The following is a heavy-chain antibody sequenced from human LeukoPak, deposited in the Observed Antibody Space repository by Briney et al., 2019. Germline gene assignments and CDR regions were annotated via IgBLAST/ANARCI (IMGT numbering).Heavy chain of an antibody. CDR3: ARGGDYYGSGSYFHY. CDR2: ISYDGSNK. Sequence: GGSLRLSCAASGFTFSSYEMNRVRQAPGKGLEWVAVISYDGSNKYYADSVKGRFTISRDNSKNTLYLQMNSLRAEDTAVYYCARGGDYYGSGSYFHYWGQGTLVTVSS. V-gene: IGHV3-30*04. J-gene: IGHJ4*02. CDR1: GFTFSSYE. D-gene: IGHD3-10*01.